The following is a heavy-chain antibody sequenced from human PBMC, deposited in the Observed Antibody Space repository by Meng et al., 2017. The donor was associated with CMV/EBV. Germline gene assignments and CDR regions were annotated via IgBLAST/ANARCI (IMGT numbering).Heavy chain of an antibody. CDR1: GGTFSSYA. Sequence: SVKVSCKASGGTFSSYAISWVRQAPGQGLEWMGGIIPIFGTANYAQKFQGRVTITTDESTSTAYMELRSLRSDDTAVYYCARGGDYGDFHDPFDYWGQETLVTVSS. J-gene: IGHJ4*02. D-gene: IGHD4-17*01. CDR2: IIPIFGTA. CDR3: ARGGDYGDFHDPFDY. V-gene: IGHV1-69*05.